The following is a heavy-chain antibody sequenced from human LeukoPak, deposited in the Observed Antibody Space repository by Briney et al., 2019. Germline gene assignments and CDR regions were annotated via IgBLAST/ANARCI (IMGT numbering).Heavy chain of an antibody. D-gene: IGHD3-10*01. V-gene: IGHV3-7*01. CDR1: GFTFSSYW. J-gene: IGHJ6*02. CDR2: IKQDGSEK. Sequence: TGGSLRLSCAASGFTFSSYWMSWVRRAPGKGLEWVANIKQDGSEKYYVDSVKGRFTISRDNAKNSLYLQMNSLRAEDTAVYYCARDAYYGSGSYYYYYGMDVWGQGTTVTVSS. CDR3: ARDAYYGSGSYYYYYGMDV.